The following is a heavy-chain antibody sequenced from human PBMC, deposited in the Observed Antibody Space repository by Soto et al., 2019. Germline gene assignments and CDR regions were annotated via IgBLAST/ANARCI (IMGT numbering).Heavy chain of an antibody. Sequence: QVQLVQSGAEVKKPGASVKVSCNASGYTFTTYYMHWVRQAPGQGLEWMGIINPSGGDTSYPQKFQGRVTMTRDTSTSTVYMELSSLRSEDTAVYYCARDLDGGHFCDYWGQGTLVTVSS. CDR2: INPSGGDT. J-gene: IGHJ4*02. CDR1: GYTFTTYY. V-gene: IGHV1-46*01. CDR3: ARDLDGGHFCDY. D-gene: IGHD2-15*01.